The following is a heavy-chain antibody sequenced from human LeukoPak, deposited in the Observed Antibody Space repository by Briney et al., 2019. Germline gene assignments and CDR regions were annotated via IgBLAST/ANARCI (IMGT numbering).Heavy chain of an antibody. CDR2: IDPSGSA. CDR3: ARDHWLFSSKTWYYYGMDV. V-gene: IGHV4-59*01. J-gene: IGHJ6*02. Sequence: PSETLSLTCVVSGGSISPYYWSWIRQSPGKGLEWIGYIDPSGSASYNPSLKSRVTIFVDTSKNLFSLILTSVSASDTAIYYCARDHWLFSSKTWYYYGMDVWGQGTTVTVSS. CDR1: GGSISPYY. D-gene: IGHD3-9*01.